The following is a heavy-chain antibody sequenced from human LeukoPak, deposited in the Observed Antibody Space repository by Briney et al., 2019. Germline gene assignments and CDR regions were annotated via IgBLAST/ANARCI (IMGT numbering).Heavy chain of an antibody. CDR2: INPNSGGT. V-gene: IGHV1-2*06. D-gene: IGHD3-22*01. J-gene: IGHJ6*02. Sequence: GASVKVSCKASGYTFTGYYMHWVRQAPGQGLEWMGRINPNSGGTNYAQKFQGRVTMTRDTSISTAYMELSRLRSDDTAVYYCARDRRYYDSSGTAYYDGMDVWGQGTMVTVSS. CDR1: GYTFTGYY. CDR3: ARDRRYYDSSGTAYYDGMDV.